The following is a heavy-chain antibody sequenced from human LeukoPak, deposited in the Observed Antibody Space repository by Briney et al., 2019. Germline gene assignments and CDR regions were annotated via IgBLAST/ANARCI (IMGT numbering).Heavy chain of an antibody. J-gene: IGHJ4*02. D-gene: IGHD2-15*01. V-gene: IGHV4-59*12. CDR2: IYYSGST. CDR3: ARLGCTAGSCYSYFDS. CDR1: GGSISSYY. Sequence: SETLSLTCTVSGGSISSYYWSWIRQPPGKGLEWIGYIYYSGSTNYNPSLKNRVTISVDTSKNQFSLKLSSVTAADTAVYYCARLGCTAGSCYSYFDSWGQGTLVTVSS.